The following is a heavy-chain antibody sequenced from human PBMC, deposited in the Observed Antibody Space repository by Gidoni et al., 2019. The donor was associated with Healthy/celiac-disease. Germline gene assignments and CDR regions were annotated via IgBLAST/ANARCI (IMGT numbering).Heavy chain of an antibody. V-gene: IGHV3-21*01. Sequence: EVQLVESGGGLVKPGGSLRLSCAASGFTFSSYSMNWVRQAPGKGLEWVSSISSSSSYIYYADSVKGRFTISRDNAKNSLYLQMNSLRAEDTAVYYCAREVVPFITHNWFDPWGQGTLVTVSS. CDR3: AREVVPFITHNWFDP. CDR1: GFTFSSYS. J-gene: IGHJ5*02. D-gene: IGHD2-15*01. CDR2: ISSSSSYI.